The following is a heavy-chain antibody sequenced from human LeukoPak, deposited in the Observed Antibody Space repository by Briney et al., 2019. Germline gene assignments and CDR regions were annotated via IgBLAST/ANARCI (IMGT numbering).Heavy chain of an antibody. Sequence: PSETLSLTCTVSGGSISPYYWSWIRQPPGKGLEWIGYIYYSGSTNYNPSLKSRVTISVDTSKNQFSLKLSSVTAADTAVYYCAREYPGGYFDYWGQGTLVTVSS. D-gene: IGHD2-2*01. J-gene: IGHJ4*02. CDR3: AREYPGGYFDY. CDR2: IYYSGST. V-gene: IGHV4-59*01. CDR1: GGSISPYY.